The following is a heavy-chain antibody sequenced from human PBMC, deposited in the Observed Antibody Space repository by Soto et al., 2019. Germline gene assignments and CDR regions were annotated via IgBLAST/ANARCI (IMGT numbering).Heavy chain of an antibody. CDR2: IYPGDSDT. CDR3: ARQRLWGTSGYYYFEN. J-gene: IGHJ4*02. D-gene: IGHD3-22*01. Sequence: ESLKISFKGSGHIFSNYWIGWVRQIPGKGLEWMGIIYPGDSDTRYSPSFQGQVTITVDKSINTAYLQWSRLKASDTAIYYCARQRLWGTSGYYYFENWGQGTLVTVSS. CDR1: GHIFSNYW. V-gene: IGHV5-51*01.